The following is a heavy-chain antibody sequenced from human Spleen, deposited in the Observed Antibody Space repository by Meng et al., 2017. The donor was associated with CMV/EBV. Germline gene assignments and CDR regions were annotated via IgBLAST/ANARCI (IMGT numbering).Heavy chain of an antibody. J-gene: IGHJ4*02. CDR2: IYYSGST. CDR1: GGSISSSSYY. D-gene: IGHD3-10*01. V-gene: IGHV4-39*07. CDR3: ARGGDGSLDY. Sequence: SETLSLTCPVSGGSISSSSYYWGWIRQPPGKGLEWIGSIYYSGSTYYNPSLKSRVTISVDTSKNQFSLKLSSVTAADTAVYYCARGGDGSLDYWGQGTLVTVSS.